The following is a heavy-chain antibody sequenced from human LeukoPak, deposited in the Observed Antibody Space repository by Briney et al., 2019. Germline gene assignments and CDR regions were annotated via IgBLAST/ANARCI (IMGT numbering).Heavy chain of an antibody. Sequence: GASVTVSFKCSVFNFINSRINWGRQAPGQGGEGMGWISGYYGNTHYVDNFEGRVGMTRDPSTSTLYMELTTLTSDDTAIYYCARLAGRRHYYFDFWGQGTLVTVS. J-gene: IGHJ4*02. CDR1: VFNFINSR. V-gene: IGHV1-18*01. CDR3: ARLAGRRHYYFDF. CDR2: ISGYYGNT.